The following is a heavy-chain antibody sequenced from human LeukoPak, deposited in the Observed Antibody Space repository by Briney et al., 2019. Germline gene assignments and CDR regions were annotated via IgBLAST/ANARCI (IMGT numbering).Heavy chain of an antibody. V-gene: IGHV3-7*01. J-gene: IGHJ4*02. CDR1: GFTFSSYW. D-gene: IGHD3-22*01. CDR3: ARYYYDRSGYYQYYFDY. Sequence: GGSLRLSCAASGFTFSSYWMSWVRQAPGKGLGGVANIKQDGREKYYVDSVKGRFTIPRDNAKNSLYLQMNSLRAEDTAVYYCARYYYDRSGYYQYYFDYWGQGTLVTVSS. CDR2: IKQDGREK.